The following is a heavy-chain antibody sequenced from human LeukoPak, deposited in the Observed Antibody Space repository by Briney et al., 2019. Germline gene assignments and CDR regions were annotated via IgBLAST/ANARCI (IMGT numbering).Heavy chain of an antibody. CDR1: GFTFASYS. CDR3: ARVSGRLERQSDLDY. D-gene: IGHD1-1*01. J-gene: IGHJ4*02. CDR2: ISGDSTYI. V-gene: IGHV3-21*01. Sequence: GGSLRLSCAASGFTFASYSMNWARQAPGKGLEWVSPISGDSTYIYNAGSVKGRFTISRDNAQASLYLQMISLRADDTAVYYCARVSGRLERQSDLDYWGQGTLVIVSS.